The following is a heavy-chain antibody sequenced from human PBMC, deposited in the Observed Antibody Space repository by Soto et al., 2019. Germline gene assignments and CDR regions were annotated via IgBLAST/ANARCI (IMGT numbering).Heavy chain of an antibody. D-gene: IGHD1-20*01. J-gene: IGHJ4*02. V-gene: IGHV3-30*18. CDR1: GFTFSSYG. Sequence: QVQLVESGGGVVQPGRSLRLSCAASGFTFSSYGMHWVRQAPGKGLEWVAVISHDGSNKYYADSVKGRFTISRDNSKNTLYLQMNSLRTEDTVVYYCAKDASPGYNWNFFDYWGQGTLVTVSS. CDR3: AKDASPGYNWNFFDY. CDR2: ISHDGSNK.